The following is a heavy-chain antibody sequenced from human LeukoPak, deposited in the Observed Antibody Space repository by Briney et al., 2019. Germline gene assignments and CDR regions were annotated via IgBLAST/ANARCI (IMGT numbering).Heavy chain of an antibody. CDR3: AKYSGSYYYPPNWDS. CDR2: ISGSGSST. V-gene: IGHV3-23*01. J-gene: IGHJ4*02. D-gene: IGHD1-26*01. Sequence: GGSLRLSCAAPGFTFSNYAMTWVRQAPGKGLEWVSGISGSGSSTYYANSVKGRFTLSRDYPKNTLYLQMNSLRAEDTAVYFCAKYSGSYYYPPNWDSWGQGTLVTVSS. CDR1: GFTFSNYA.